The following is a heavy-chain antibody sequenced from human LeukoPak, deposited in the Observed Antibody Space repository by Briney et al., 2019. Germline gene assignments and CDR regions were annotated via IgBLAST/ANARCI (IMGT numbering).Heavy chain of an antibody. J-gene: IGHJ4*02. CDR3: ARGRPHGNDY. V-gene: IGHV3-74*01. CDR1: GFTFVGSW. Sequence: GGSLRLSCAAPGFTFVGSWRNWVRQAQGRGRVWVSRIASDGSSTTYADSVKGRFSISRDNAKNTLYLQMNSLRVEDTAVYYCARGRPHGNDYWGQGTLVTVSS. CDR2: IASDGSST. D-gene: IGHD4-23*01.